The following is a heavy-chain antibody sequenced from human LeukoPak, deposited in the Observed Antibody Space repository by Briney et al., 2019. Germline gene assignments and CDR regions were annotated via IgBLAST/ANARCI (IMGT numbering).Heavy chain of an antibody. CDR3: ASYGSGSYFPYYYGMDV. J-gene: IGHJ6*04. V-gene: IGHV3-53*01. CDR1: GFTVSSNY. CDR2: IYSGGST. D-gene: IGHD3-10*01. Sequence: GGSRRLSCAASGFTVSSNYMSWVRQAPGKGLEWVSVIYSGGSTYYADSVKGRFTISRDNSKNTLYLQMNSLRAEDTAVYYCASYGSGSYFPYYYGMDVWGKGTTVTVSS.